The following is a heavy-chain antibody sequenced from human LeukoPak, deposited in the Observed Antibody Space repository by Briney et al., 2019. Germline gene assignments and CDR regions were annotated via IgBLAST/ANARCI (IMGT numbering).Heavy chain of an antibody. CDR3: ARASYSSGWYYFDY. J-gene: IGHJ4*02. CDR2: INGDASRV. CDR1: GFSFNYYW. D-gene: IGHD6-19*01. Sequence: GGSLRLSCAASGFSFNYYWIYWVRQAPGKGLVWVSRINGDASRVDYADSVKGRFTISRDNAKNTVYLQMNSLRAEDTAVYYCARASYSSGWYYFDYWGQGTLVTVSS. V-gene: IGHV3-74*01.